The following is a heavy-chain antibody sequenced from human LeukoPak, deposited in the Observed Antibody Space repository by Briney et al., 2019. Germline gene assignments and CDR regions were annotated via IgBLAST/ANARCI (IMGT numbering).Heavy chain of an antibody. Sequence: GASLRLSCAASGFPFSTYGMSWVSQAPGKGLEWVSAISGTSHSTYYADSVKGRSTISRDKSKNTLYLEMNRLRVEDTAVYYCAKDSTRVTMVVVVMGQIDYWGRGTLVTVSS. V-gene: IGHV3-23*01. CDR3: AKDSTRVTMVVVVMGQIDY. D-gene: IGHD3-22*01. CDR1: GFPFSTYG. CDR2: ISGTSHST. J-gene: IGHJ4*02.